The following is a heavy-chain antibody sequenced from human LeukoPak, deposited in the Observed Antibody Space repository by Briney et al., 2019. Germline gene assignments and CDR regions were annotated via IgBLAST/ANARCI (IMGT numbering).Heavy chain of an antibody. CDR1: GFTFSDYY. J-gene: IGHJ6*02. CDR2: ISSSGSTI. D-gene: IGHD3-9*01. CDR3: ARGLLYYDILTGYSGGAYYYYGMDV. V-gene: IGHV3-11*01. Sequence: GGSLRLSCAASGFTFSDYYMSWIPHAPAKGLEWGSYISSSGSTIYYADSVKGRFTISRDNAKNSLYLQMNSLRAEDTAVYYCARGLLYYDILTGYSGGAYYYYGMDVWGQGTTVTVSS.